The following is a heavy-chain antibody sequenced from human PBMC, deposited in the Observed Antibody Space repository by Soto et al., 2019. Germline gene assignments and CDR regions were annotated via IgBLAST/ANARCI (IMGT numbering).Heavy chain of an antibody. D-gene: IGHD2-15*01. V-gene: IGHV1-18*01. CDR2: ISAYNGNT. CDR1: GYTFTSYG. CDR3: ARGRITDHTPKDYYYGMDV. Sequence: ASVKVSCKASGYTFTSYGISWVRQAPGQGLEWMGWISAYNGNTNYAQKLQGRVTMTTDTSTSTAYMELRSLRSDDTAVYYCARGRITDHTPKDYYYGMDVWGQGTTVTVYS. J-gene: IGHJ6*02.